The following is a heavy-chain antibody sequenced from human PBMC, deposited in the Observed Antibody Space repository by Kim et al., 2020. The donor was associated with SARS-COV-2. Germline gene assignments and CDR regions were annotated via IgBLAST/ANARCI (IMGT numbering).Heavy chain of an antibody. D-gene: IGHD6-13*01. J-gene: IGHJ4*02. Sequence: GGSLRLSCAASGFTFSSYAMSWVRQAPGKGLEWVSAISGSGGSTYYADSVKGRFTISRDNSKNTLYLQMNSLRAEDTAVYYCAKLGLGLIAAAGGLDYWGQGTLVTVSS. CDR1: GFTFSSYA. CDR3: AKLGLGLIAAAGGLDY. V-gene: IGHV3-23*01. CDR2: ISGSGGST.